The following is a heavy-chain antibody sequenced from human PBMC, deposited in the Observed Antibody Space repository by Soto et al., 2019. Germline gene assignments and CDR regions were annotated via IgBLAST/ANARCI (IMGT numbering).Heavy chain of an antibody. D-gene: IGHD3-16*02. CDR1: GGSVSSGSYY. CDR2: IYYSGST. J-gene: IGHJ4*02. V-gene: IGHV4-61*01. CDR3: ARFTSTYYDYVWGSYRSNFDY. Sequence: QVQLQESGPGLVKPSETLSLTCTVSGGSVSSGSYYWSWIRQPPGKGLEWIGSIYYSGSTNYNPSLKSRVTISVDTSKNQFSLKLSSVTAADTAVYYCARFTSTYYDYVWGSYRSNFDYWGQGTLVTVSS.